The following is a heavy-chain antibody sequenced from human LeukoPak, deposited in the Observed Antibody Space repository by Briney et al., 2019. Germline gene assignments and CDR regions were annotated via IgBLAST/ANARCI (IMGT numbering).Heavy chain of an antibody. D-gene: IGHD3-10*01. CDR2: IGGSGTRT. V-gene: IGHV3-23*01. Sequence: GGSLRLSCTASGFAFSRNDMSWVRQAPGKGLEWVSSIGGSGTRTYYADSVKGRFTISRDTSKNTLYLQMNSLRAEDAAVYYCAKYRGFGDSYDSWGQGTLVTVSS. CDR3: AKYRGFGDSYDS. CDR1: GFAFSRND. J-gene: IGHJ4*02.